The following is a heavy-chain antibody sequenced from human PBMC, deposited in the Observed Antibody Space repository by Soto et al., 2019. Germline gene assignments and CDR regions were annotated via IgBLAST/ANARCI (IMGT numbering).Heavy chain of an antibody. CDR2: ISYDGSNK. V-gene: IGHV3-30*18. CDR3: ANMEVREPSGMDV. Sequence: PGGSLRLSCAASGFTFSSYGTHWVRQAPGKGLEWVAVISYDGSNKYYADSVKGRFTISRDNSKNTLYLQMNSLRAEDTAVYYCANMEVREPSGMDVWGQGTTVTVSS. D-gene: IGHD1-1*01. CDR1: GFTFSSYG. J-gene: IGHJ6*02.